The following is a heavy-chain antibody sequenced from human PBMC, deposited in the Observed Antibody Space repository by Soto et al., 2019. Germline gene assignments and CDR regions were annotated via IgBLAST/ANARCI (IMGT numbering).Heavy chain of an antibody. CDR1: GYSFTSYW. V-gene: IGHV5-10-1*01. CDR2: IDPSDSYT. CDR3: ARPVYGDYPARGDDAFDI. J-gene: IGHJ3*02. Sequence: PGESLKISCKGSGYSFTSYWISWVRQMPGKGLEWMGRIDPSDSYTNYSPSFQGHVTISADKSISTAYLQWSSLKASDTAMYYCARPVYGDYPARGDDAFDIWGQGTMVTVS. D-gene: IGHD4-17*01.